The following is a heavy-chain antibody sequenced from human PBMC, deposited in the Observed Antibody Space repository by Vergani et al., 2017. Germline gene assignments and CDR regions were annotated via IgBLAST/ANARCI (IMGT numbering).Heavy chain of an antibody. CDR1: GFTFDDYA. CDR3: AKEGGVPAASDAFDI. D-gene: IGHD2-2*01. Sequence: EVQLLESGGGLVQPGGSLRLSCAASGFTFDDYAMHWVRQAPGKGLEWVSLISGDGGSTYYADSVKGRFTISRDNSKNSLYLQMNSLRTEDTALYYCAKEGGVPAASDAFDIWGQGTMVTVSS. J-gene: IGHJ3*02. V-gene: IGHV3-43*02. CDR2: ISGDGGST.